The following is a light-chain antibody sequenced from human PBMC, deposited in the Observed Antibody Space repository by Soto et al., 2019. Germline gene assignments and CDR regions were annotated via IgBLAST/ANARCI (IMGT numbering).Light chain of an antibody. CDR2: RDD. Sequence: SSELTQPLSVSLALGQTARITCGGNNIGSKNVHWYQQKPGQAPVLVLYRDDNRPSGIPERFSGSNSGNTATLTISRAQAGDEAAYYCQAWDNITPVFGGGTKLTVL. CDR1: NIGSKN. CDR3: QAWDNITPV. V-gene: IGLV3-9*01. J-gene: IGLJ2*01.